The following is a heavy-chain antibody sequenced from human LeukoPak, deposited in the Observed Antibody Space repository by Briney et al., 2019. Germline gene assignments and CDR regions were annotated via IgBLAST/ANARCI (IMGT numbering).Heavy chain of an antibody. D-gene: IGHD3-9*01. J-gene: IGHJ4*02. CDR1: GFIFISYA. Sequence: GGSLRLSCAASGFIFISYAMSWVRQAPGKGVEWVSTISGSGHSIYYADSVKGGFTISRDNSKNTLYLQMNGLRVEDTAVCYCAKWGKYDILIGYYDSDYWLQGPLVTVPS. CDR2: ISGSGHSI. V-gene: IGHV3-23*01. CDR3: AKWGKYDILIGYYDSDY.